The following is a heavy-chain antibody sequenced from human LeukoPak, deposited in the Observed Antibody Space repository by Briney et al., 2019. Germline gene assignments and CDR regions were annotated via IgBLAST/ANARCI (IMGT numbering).Heavy chain of an antibody. CDR3: ARAETMEDGMDV. D-gene: IGHD4/OR15-4a*01. CDR2: IYYSGST. CDR1: GYSISSGYY. V-gene: IGHV4-31*11. J-gene: IGHJ6*02. Sequence: SETLSLTCAVSGYSISSGYYWSWIRQNPGKGLEWIGYIYYSGSTYYNPSLKSRVTISVDTSKNQFSLKLSSVTAADTAVYYCARAETMEDGMDVWGQGTTVTVSS.